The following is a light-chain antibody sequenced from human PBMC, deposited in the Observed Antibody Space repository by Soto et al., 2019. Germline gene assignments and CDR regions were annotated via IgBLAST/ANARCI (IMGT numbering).Light chain of an antibody. CDR1: QTISTL. CDR3: QQSYSTPLT. V-gene: IGKV1-39*01. CDR2: DAS. Sequence: IHMTQSHSTLSASVVAIVTITFQASQTISTLLAWYHHRPGKAPNLLIYDASSLGSGVPARFSGSGSGTDFTLTISSLQPEDFATYYCQQSYSTPLTFGQGTQVEIK. J-gene: IGKJ1*01.